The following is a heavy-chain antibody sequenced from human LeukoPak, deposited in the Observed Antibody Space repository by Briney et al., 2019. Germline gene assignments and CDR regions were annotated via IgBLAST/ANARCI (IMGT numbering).Heavy chain of an antibody. CDR2: IYYSGST. D-gene: IGHD6-13*01. V-gene: IGHV4-39*07. J-gene: IGHJ6*03. Sequence: PSETLSLTCTVSGGSISSSSYYWGWIRQPPGKGLEWIGSIYYSGSTYYNPSLKSRVTISVDTSKNQFSLKLSSVTAVDTAVYYCAREDLTYSSSWYEGFYYYMDVWGKGTTVTVSS. CDR3: AREDLTYSSSWYEGFYYYMDV. CDR1: GGSISSSSYY.